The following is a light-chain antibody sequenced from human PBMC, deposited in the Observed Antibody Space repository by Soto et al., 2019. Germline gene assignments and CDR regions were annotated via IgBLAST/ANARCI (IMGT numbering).Light chain of an antibody. CDR1: QSISSN. CDR2: GAS. J-gene: IGKJ4*01. Sequence: EIVMTQSPATLSVSPGERATLSCRASQSISSNLAWYQQKPGQAPRLLIYGASNRATGIPDRFSGSGSGTDFTLTISRLEPEDFAVYYCQQYGSSPLTFGGGTKVDIK. V-gene: IGKV3-20*01. CDR3: QQYGSSPLT.